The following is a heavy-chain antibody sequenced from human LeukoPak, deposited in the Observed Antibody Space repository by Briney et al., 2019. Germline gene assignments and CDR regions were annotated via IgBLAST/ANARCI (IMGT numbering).Heavy chain of an antibody. CDR3: ARDRDCSSTSCYRWFDP. D-gene: IGHD2-2*01. CDR1: GYTFTSYG. CDR2: ISAYNGNT. J-gene: IGHJ5*02. Sequence: GASVKVSCKASGYTFTSYGISWVRQAPGQGLEWMGWISAYNGNTNHAQKLQGRVTMTTDTSTSTAYMELRSLRSDDTAVYYCARDRDCSSTSCYRWFDPWGQGTLVTVSS. V-gene: IGHV1-18*01.